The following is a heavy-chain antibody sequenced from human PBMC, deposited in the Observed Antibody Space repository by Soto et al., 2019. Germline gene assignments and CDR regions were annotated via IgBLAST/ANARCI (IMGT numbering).Heavy chain of an antibody. CDR1: GGSISSGGYY. J-gene: IGHJ3*02. CDR2: IYYSGST. V-gene: IGHV4-31*03. D-gene: IGHD3-22*01. Sequence: SETLSLTCTVSGGSISSGGYYWSWIRQHPGKGLEWIGYIYYSGSTYYNPSLKSRVTISVDTSKNQFSLKLSSVTAADTAVYYCAREIHYDSSGLKAFDIWGQGTMVTVSS. CDR3: AREIHYDSSGLKAFDI.